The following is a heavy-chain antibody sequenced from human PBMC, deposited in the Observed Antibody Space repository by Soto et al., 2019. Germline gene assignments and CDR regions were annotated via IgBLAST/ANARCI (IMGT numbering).Heavy chain of an antibody. CDR3: ARGITMIVDGYFDY. J-gene: IGHJ4*02. D-gene: IGHD3-22*01. V-gene: IGHV4-39*01. CDR2: IYYSGST. Sequence: SETLSLTCTVSGGSISSSSYYWGWIRQPPGKGLEWIGSIYYSGSTYYNPSLKSRVTISVDTSKNQFSLKLSSVTAADTAVYYCARGITMIVDGYFDYWGQGTLVTVSS. CDR1: GGSISSSSYY.